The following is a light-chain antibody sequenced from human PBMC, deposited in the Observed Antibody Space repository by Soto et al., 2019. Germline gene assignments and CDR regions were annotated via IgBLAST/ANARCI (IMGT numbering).Light chain of an antibody. J-gene: IGLJ3*02. V-gene: IGLV2-18*01. Sequence: QSVLTQPPSVSGSPGQSVTIYCTVTSSDVGDYEHVSWYQLAPGTAPKLLISDVINRPSGVSDRFSGSRSGNTASLTISGLQPEDEAEYYCGLFTSSATGVFGGGTKVTVL. CDR3: GLFTSSATGV. CDR2: DVI. CDR1: SSDVGDYEH.